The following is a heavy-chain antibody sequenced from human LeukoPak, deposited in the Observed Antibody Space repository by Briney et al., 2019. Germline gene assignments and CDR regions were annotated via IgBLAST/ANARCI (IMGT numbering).Heavy chain of an antibody. CDR3: ARDPAMVRGVIRDNWFDP. D-gene: IGHD3-10*01. J-gene: IGHJ5*02. CDR2: ISTYNGNT. CDR1: GYTFTKYG. V-gene: IGHV1-18*01. Sequence: GASVKVSCKASGYTFTKYGITRVRQAPGQGLEWMGWISTYNGNTNYAQKLQGRVTMTTDTSTSTGYMELRSLISDDAAVYYCARDPAMVRGVIRDNWFDPWGQGTLVTVSS.